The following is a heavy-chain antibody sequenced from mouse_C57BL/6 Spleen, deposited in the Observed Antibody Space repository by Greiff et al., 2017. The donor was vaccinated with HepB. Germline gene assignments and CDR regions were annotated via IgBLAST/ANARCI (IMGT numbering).Heavy chain of an antibody. D-gene: IGHD1-1*01. V-gene: IGHV1-82*01. J-gene: IGHJ3*01. CDR1: GYAFSSSW. Sequence: QVQLKESGPELVKPGASVKISCKASGYAFSSSWMNWVKQRPGKGLEWIGRIYPGDGDTNYNGKFKGKATLTADKSSSTAYMQLSSLTSEDSAVYFCAREGFITTVVSPFAYWGQGTLVTVSA. CDR3: AREGFITTVVSPFAY. CDR2: IYPGDGDT.